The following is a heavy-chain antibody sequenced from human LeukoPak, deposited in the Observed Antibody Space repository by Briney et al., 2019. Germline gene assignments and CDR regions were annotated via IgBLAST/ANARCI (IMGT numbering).Heavy chain of an antibody. J-gene: IGHJ4*02. V-gene: IGHV1-18*01. D-gene: IGHD6-19*01. Sequence: ASVKVSCKASGYTFTSYGISWVRQAPGQGLEWMGWISAYNGNTNYAQKLQGRVTMTTDTSTSTAYTELRSLRSDDTAVYYCARMPYSSGWYWLDYWGQGTLVTVSS. CDR3: ARMPYSSGWYWLDY. CDR2: ISAYNGNT. CDR1: GYTFTSYG.